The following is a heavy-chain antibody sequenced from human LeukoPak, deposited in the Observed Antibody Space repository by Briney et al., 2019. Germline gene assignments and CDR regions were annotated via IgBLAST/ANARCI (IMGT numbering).Heavy chain of an antibody. Sequence: SGGSLRLSCEASGFTFSSYSMNWVRQAPGKGLEWVSYISSSSSTIYYADSVKGRFTIPRDNAKNSLYLQMNSLRAEDTAVYYCANMVLGAFDIWGQGTMVTVSS. J-gene: IGHJ3*02. CDR1: GFTFSSYS. D-gene: IGHD2-8*01. V-gene: IGHV3-48*04. CDR3: ANMVLGAFDI. CDR2: ISSSSSTI.